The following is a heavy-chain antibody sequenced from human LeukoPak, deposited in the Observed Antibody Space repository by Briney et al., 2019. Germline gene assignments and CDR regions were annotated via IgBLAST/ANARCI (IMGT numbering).Heavy chain of an antibody. J-gene: IGHJ4*02. Sequence: ASVDVSCKASGYTFTSYGISWVRQAPGQGLEWMGWISAYNGNTNYAQKLQGRVTMTRDTSISTAYMELSRLRSDDTAVYYCARDSSGFHEYWGQGTLVTVSS. V-gene: IGHV1-18*01. CDR1: GYTFTSYG. D-gene: IGHD3-22*01. CDR3: ARDSSGFHEY. CDR2: ISAYNGNT.